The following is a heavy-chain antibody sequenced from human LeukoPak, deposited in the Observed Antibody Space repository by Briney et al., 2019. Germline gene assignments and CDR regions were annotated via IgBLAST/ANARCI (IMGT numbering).Heavy chain of an antibody. CDR2: IRSKANSYAT. Sequence: QTGGSPRLSCAASGFTFSGSAMHWVRQASGKGLEWVGRIRSKANSYATAYAASVKGRFTISRDDSKNTAYLQMNSLKTEDTAVYYCTRVLMDFDWLIHYMDVWGKGTTVTISS. CDR3: TRVLMDFDWLIHYMDV. D-gene: IGHD3-9*01. CDR1: GFTFSGSA. V-gene: IGHV3-73*01. J-gene: IGHJ6*03.